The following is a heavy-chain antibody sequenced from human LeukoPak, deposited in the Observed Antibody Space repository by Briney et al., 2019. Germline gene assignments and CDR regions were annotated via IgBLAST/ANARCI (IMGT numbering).Heavy chain of an antibody. CDR3: ARGSMYYYDSSGYYYDY. D-gene: IGHD3-22*01. Sequence: PSETLSLTCAVYGGSFSGYYWSWIRQPPGKGLEWIGEISHSGSTNYNPSLKSRVTISVDTSKNQFSLKLSSVTAADTAVYYCARGSMYYYDSSGYYYDYWGQGTLVTVSS. J-gene: IGHJ4*02. CDR1: GGSFSGYY. V-gene: IGHV4-34*01. CDR2: ISHSGST.